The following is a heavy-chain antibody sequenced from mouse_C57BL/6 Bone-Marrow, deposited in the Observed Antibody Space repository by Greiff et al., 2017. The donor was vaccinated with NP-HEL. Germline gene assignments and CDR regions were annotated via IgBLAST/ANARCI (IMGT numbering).Heavy chain of an antibody. Sequence: DVMLVESGGGLVQPGGSLKLSCAASGFTFSDYYMYWVRQTPEKRLEWVAYISNGGGSTYYPDTVKGRFTISRDNAKNTLYLQMSRLKSEDTAMYYCAREGLYGSSYYYYAMDYWGQGTSVTVSS. D-gene: IGHD1-1*01. CDR1: GFTFSDYY. CDR3: AREGLYGSSYYYYAMDY. J-gene: IGHJ4*01. V-gene: IGHV5-12*01. CDR2: ISNGGGST.